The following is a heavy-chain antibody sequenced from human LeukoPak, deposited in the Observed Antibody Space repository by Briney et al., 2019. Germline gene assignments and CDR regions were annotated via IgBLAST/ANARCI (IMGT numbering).Heavy chain of an antibody. CDR1: GGSISSGSYY. CDR3: ATNGWYCLDH. D-gene: IGHD6-19*01. Sequence: SQTLSLTCTVSGGSISSGSYYWSWIRQPAGKGLEWIGRIYTSGSTNYNPSLKSRVTISIDTSKNQFSLKLSSVTAADTAVYYCATNGWYCLDHWGQGALVTVSS. J-gene: IGHJ1*01. V-gene: IGHV4-61*02. CDR2: IYTSGST.